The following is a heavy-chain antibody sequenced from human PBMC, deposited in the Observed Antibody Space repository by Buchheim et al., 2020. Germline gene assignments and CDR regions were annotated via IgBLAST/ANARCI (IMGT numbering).Heavy chain of an antibody. J-gene: IGHJ6*02. CDR2: MNPNSGNT. D-gene: IGHD1-1*01. Sequence: QVQLVQSGAEVKKPGASVKVSCKASGYTFSRYDINWVRQATGQGLEWRGWMNPNSGNTGYAQKFQGRVSMTRDTSKSTAYMELSSLGPEDTAVYYCARDNLPDGMDVWGQGTT. V-gene: IGHV1-8*01. CDR3: ARDNLPDGMDV. CDR1: GYTFSRYD.